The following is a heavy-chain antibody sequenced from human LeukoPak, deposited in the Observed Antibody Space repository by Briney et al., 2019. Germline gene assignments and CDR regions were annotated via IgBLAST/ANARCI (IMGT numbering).Heavy chain of an antibody. CDR3: ARARYYDFWSGHRYYFDY. CDR2: IYYSGST. J-gene: IGHJ4*02. Sequence: NPSETLSLTCTVSGGSISSYYWSWIRQPPGKGLEWIGYIYYSGSTNYNPSLKSRVTISVDTPKNQFSLELSSVTAADTAVYYCARARYYDFWSGHRYYFDYWGQGTLVTVSS. D-gene: IGHD3-3*01. CDR1: GGSISSYY. V-gene: IGHV4-59*08.